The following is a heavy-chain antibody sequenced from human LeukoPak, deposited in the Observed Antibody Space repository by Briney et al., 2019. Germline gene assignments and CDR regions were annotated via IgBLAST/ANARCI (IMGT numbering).Heavy chain of an antibody. CDR1: GFTFSSYE. V-gene: IGHV3-21*05. Sequence: PGGSLRLSCAASGFTFSSYEMNWVRQAPGKGLEWVSYISSSTSYIYYADSVKGRFTISRDNSKNTLYLQMNSLRAEDTAVYYCAKVPWELSWSYYYYMDVWGKGTTVTISS. CDR2: ISSSTSYI. CDR3: AKVPWELSWSYYYYMDV. J-gene: IGHJ6*03. D-gene: IGHD1-26*01.